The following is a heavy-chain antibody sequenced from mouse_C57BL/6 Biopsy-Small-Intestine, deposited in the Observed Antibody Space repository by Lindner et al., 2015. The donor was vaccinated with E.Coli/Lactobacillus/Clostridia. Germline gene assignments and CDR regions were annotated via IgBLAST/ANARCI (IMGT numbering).Heavy chain of an antibody. J-gene: IGHJ4*01. V-gene: IGHV1S29*02. CDR2: FDPENREA. CDR1: GDTLSDLS. CDR3: ATDLLMERDY. Sequence: SVKVSCKLSGDTLSDLSMHWVRQAPGKGLEWMGGFDPENREAIYAQNFQGRVIMTVDTSTETGYMELSSLRSEDTAIYYCATDLLMERDYWGQGTLITVSS.